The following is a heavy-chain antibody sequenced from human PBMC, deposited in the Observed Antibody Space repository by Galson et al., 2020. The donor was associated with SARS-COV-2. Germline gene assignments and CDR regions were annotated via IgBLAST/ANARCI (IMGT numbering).Heavy chain of an antibody. CDR3: AKDRHITIFGTPDYGMDV. V-gene: IGHV3-23*01. CDR2: ISGSGGST. Sequence: GGSLRLSCAASGFTFSSYAMNWVRQAPGKGLEWVSGISGSGGSTYYADSVKGRFTISRDNSKNTMFLQMNNLRAEDTAVYYCAKDRHITIFGTPDYGMDVWGQGTTVTVSS. J-gene: IGHJ6*02. D-gene: IGHD3-3*01. CDR1: GFTFSSYA.